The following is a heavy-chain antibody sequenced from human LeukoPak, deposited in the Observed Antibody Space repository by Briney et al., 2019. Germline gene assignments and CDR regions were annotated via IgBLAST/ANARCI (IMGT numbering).Heavy chain of an antibody. CDR3: AKMLNTGHAHAALDY. J-gene: IGHJ4*02. Sequence: PGGSLRLSCAASGFTFSSYGMHWVRQAPGKGLEWVAFIRYDGSNKYYADSVKGRFTISRDNAKNSLYLQMNSLRAEDTAVYYCAKMLNTGHAHAALDYWGQGTLVTVSS. CDR2: IRYDGSNK. V-gene: IGHV3-30*02. CDR1: GFTFSSYG. D-gene: IGHD2-8*02.